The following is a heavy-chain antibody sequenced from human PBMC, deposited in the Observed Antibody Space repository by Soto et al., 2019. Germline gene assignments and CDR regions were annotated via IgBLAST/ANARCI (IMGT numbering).Heavy chain of an antibody. CDR2: SNPSGGGT. CDR1: GYTFTSYY. V-gene: IGHV1-46*03. D-gene: IGHD6-13*01. J-gene: IGHJ4*02. CDR3: VRGGIAMPWRY. Sequence: GASVKVSCKAPGYTFTSYYIHWVRQAPGQGLEWMGMSNPSGGGTSYAQKFQGRVTMTRDTSARTVYMELSSLKSEDTAMYYCVRGGIAMPWRYWGPGTLVTVSS.